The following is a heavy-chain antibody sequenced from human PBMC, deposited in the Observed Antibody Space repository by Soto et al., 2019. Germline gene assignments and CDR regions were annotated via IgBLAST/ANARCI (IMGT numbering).Heavy chain of an antibody. D-gene: IGHD3-3*01. J-gene: IGHJ6*03. CDR1: GFTVSSNY. CDR3: ARVGSGYDFWSGQRYRTNDYIDV. V-gene: IGHV3-53*04. CDR2: IYSGGST. Sequence: EVQLVESGGGLVQPGGSLRLSCAASGFTVSSNYMSWVRQAPGKGLEWVSGIYSGGSTYYADAVKGRFTISRHNTKNTLYLQTNSLRAEDTAVYYCARVGSGYDFWSGQRYRTNDYIDVWGKGTTVTVSS.